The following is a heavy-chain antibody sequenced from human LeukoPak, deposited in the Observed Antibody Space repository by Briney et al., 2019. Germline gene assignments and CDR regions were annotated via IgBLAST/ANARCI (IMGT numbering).Heavy chain of an antibody. D-gene: IGHD2-2*01. V-gene: IGHV1-69*05. CDR3: ARGFRRYCSSTSCYYNWFDP. Sequence: ASVKVSFKASGGTFSSYAISGVRQAPGQGLEWMGGIIPIFGTANYAQKFQGRVTITTDESTSTAYMELSSLRSEDTAVYYCARGFRRYCSSTSCYYNWFDPWGQGTLVTVSS. J-gene: IGHJ5*02. CDR2: IIPIFGTA. CDR1: GGTFSSYA.